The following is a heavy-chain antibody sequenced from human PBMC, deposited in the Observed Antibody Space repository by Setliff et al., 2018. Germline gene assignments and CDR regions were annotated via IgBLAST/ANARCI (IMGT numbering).Heavy chain of an antibody. J-gene: IGHJ4*02. CDR1: GGPFSDYY. D-gene: IGHD3-16*01. V-gene: IGHV4-34*01. Sequence: KTSETLSLTCTFYGGPFSDYYWGWVRQTPGKGPEWIAEINPSGTTNYIPSLKSRLTISVDTSKRQFSLKLISVTAADTAVYYCRFWSYVYKNDYWAQGTLVTVSS. CDR2: INPSGTT. CDR3: RFWSYVYKNDY.